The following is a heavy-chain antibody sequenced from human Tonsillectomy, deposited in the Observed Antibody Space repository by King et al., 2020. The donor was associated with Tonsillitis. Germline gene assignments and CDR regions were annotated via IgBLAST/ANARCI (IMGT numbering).Heavy chain of an antibody. CDR1: GFTFSNYW. J-gene: IGHJ4*02. V-gene: IGHV3-7*03. Sequence: VQLVESGGGLVQPGGSLRLSCAASGFTFSNYWMSWVRQAPGKGLEWVASISQDGSEKYYVDSVKGRFTISRDIAKNSLFLQMNSLRAEDTAVYYCARDXRWGQXTLVTVS. CDR3: ARDXR. CDR2: ISQDGSEK.